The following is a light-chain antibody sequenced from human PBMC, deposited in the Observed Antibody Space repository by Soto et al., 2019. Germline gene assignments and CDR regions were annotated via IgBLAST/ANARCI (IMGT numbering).Light chain of an antibody. Sequence: MTQSPDSLAVSLGERATINCKSSTAVLYSSNNKNFLAWYQQKPGQPPKLLIYWASTRESGVPDRFVGSGSGTDFTLTTSSQQAEDVAVYCCQQYYTTPLTFGGGTKVEIK. CDR1: TAVLYSSNNKNF. J-gene: IGKJ4*01. V-gene: IGKV4-1*01. CDR2: WAS. CDR3: QQYYTTPLT.